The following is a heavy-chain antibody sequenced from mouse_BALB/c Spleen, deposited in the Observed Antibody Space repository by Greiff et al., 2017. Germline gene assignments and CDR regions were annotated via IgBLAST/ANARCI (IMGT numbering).Heavy chain of an antibody. CDR2: IYPGDGST. CDR1: GYTFTSYW. J-gene: IGHJ4*01. V-gene: IGHV1S56*01. D-gene: IGHD4-1*01. CDR3: ARSYWDGYAMDY. Sequence: QVQLKQSGAELAKPGASVKMSCKASGYTFTSYWMHWVKQRPGQGLEWIGWIYPGDGSTKYNEKFKGKATLTADKSSSTAYMQLSSLTSENSAVYFCARSYWDGYAMDYWGQGTSVTVSS.